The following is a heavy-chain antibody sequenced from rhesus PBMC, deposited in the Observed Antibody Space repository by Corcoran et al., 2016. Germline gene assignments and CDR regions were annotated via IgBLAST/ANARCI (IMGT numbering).Heavy chain of an antibody. J-gene: IGHJ6*01. CDR2: ISYTRKNI. D-gene: IGHD3-16*01. CDR3: TRDWISVVITTPYGLDS. Sequence: EVQLVESGGGLVQPGGSLRLSCAASGFTFSSYDMSWVRQARGKGLEWVSYISYTRKNILYADSVQGRFTTTRDNAKNSLSLQMSSLRAEDTAVYYCTRDWISVVITTPYGLDSWGQGVVVTVSS. CDR1: GFTFSSYD. V-gene: IGHV3-136*01.